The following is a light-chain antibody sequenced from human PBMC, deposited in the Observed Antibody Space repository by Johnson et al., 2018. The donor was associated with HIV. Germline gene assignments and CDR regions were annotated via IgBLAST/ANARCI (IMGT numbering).Light chain of an antibody. V-gene: IGLV1-51*02. CDR1: SSNIGNNY. Sequence: QSVLTQPPSVSAAPEEKVTISCSGSSSNIGNNYVSWYQHLPGTAPRLLIYENNKRPSGIPDRFSGSKSGTSATLGITVLQTGDEADYYCGTWDSSLSAYVFGAATKVAVL. CDR2: ENN. J-gene: IGLJ1*01. CDR3: GTWDSSLSAYV.